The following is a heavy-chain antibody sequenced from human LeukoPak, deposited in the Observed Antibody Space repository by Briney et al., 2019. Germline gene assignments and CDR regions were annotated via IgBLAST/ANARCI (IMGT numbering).Heavy chain of an antibody. CDR3: ARHGSRDGVYDSSGYYQFDY. V-gene: IGHV4-39*01. CDR2: IYYSGST. D-gene: IGHD3-22*01. CDR1: GGSISSSSYY. Sequence: SETLSLTCTVSGGSISSSSYYCGWIRQPPGKGLEWIGSIYYSGSTYYNPSLKSRVTISVDTPKNQFSLKLSSVTAADTAVYYCARHGSRDGVYDSSGYYQFDYWGQGTLVTVSS. J-gene: IGHJ4*01.